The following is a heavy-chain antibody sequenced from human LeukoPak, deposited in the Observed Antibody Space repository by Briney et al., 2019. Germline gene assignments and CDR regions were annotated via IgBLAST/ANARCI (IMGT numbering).Heavy chain of an antibody. J-gene: IGHJ4*02. CDR3: AKATDSSGYYSQFDY. Sequence: GGSLRLSCAASGFTFDDYAMHWVRQAPGKGLEWVSGISWNSGSIGYADSVKGRFTISRDNAKNSLYLQMNSLRAEDTALYYCAKATDSSGYYSQFDYWGQGTLVTVSS. CDR1: GFTFDDYA. D-gene: IGHD3-22*01. CDR2: ISWNSGSI. V-gene: IGHV3-9*01.